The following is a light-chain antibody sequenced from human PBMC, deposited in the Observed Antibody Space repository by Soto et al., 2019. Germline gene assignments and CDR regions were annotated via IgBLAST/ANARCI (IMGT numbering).Light chain of an antibody. Sequence: AIQLTQSPSSLSASVGDRVTITCRASQGISSALAWYQQKPGKAPKLLIYDASSLKSGVPSRFSGSGSGTDFTLTISSLQPADFATYYCQQFNSYPYTFGQGTKLEIK. V-gene: IGKV1-13*02. J-gene: IGKJ2*01. CDR2: DAS. CDR3: QQFNSYPYT. CDR1: QGISSA.